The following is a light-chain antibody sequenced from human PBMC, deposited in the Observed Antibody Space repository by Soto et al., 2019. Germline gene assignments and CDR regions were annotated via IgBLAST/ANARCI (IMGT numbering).Light chain of an antibody. CDR2: GAS. CDR1: RTINTY. Sequence: DVRMTQSPSSLSASVGDTITITCRASRTINTYLNWFQQKPGEPPRLLIYGASTLHDGVPSRFRSSGSGADFTLTISGLQPEDFASYHCQQTYSDISFGGGTKVDIK. J-gene: IGKJ4*01. CDR3: QQTYSDIS. V-gene: IGKV1-39*01.